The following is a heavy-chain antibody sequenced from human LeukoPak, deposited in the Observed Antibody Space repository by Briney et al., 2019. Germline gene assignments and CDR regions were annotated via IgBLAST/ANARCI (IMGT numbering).Heavy chain of an antibody. CDR2: INHSGST. J-gene: IGHJ6*02. V-gene: IGHV4-34*01. Sequence: SETLSLTCAVYGGSFSGYYWSWIRQPPGKGLEWIGEINHSGSTNYNPSLKSRVTISVDTSKNQFSLKLSSVTAADTAVYYCARASLPYGMGVWGQGTTVTVSS. CDR1: GGSFSGYY. CDR3: ARASLPYGMGV.